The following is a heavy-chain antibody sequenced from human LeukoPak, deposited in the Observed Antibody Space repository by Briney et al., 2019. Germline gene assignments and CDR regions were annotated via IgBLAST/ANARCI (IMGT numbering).Heavy chain of an antibody. D-gene: IGHD3-3*01. CDR1: GFTVSSNY. V-gene: IGHV3-53*01. Sequence: GGSLRLSCAASGFTVSSNYMSWFRQAPGKGLEGGSVIYSGGSTYYADSVKSRFAISRDNSKNTLYLQMNSLRAEDTAVYYCARTIDDFWSGYYPLDWGQGTLVTVSS. CDR3: ARTIDDFWSGYYPLD. CDR2: IYSGGST. J-gene: IGHJ4*02.